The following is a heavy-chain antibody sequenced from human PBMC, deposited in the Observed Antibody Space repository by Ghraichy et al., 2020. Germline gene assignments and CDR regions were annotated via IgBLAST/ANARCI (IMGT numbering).Heavy chain of an antibody. J-gene: IGHJ3*02. Sequence: SETLSLTCTVSGGSISSGSYYWSWIRQPAGKGLEWIGRIYTSGSTNYNPSLKSRVTMSVDTSKNQFSLKLSSVTAADTAVYYCARESAPIAVAAFDIWGQETMGTV. V-gene: IGHV4-61*02. D-gene: IGHD6-19*01. CDR1: GGSISSGSYY. CDR3: ARESAPIAVAAFDI. CDR2: IYTSGST.